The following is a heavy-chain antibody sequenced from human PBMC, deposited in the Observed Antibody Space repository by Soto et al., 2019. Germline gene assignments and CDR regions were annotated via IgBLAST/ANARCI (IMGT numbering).Heavy chain of an antibody. Sequence: ETLSLTCAVYGGSFSGYYWSWIRQPPGKGLEWIGEINHSGSTNYNPSLKSRVTISVDTSKNQFSLKLSSVTAADTAVYYCARGKGWHYDSTTHRYFDYWGQGTLVTVAS. J-gene: IGHJ4*02. CDR3: ARGKGWHYDSTTHRYFDY. CDR1: GGSFSGYY. V-gene: IGHV4-34*01. D-gene: IGHD3-22*01. CDR2: INHSGST.